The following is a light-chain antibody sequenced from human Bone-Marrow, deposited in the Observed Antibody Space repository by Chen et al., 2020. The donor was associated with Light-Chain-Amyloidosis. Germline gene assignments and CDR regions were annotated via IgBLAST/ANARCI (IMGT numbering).Light chain of an antibody. V-gene: IGLV6-57*01. J-gene: IGLJ3*02. CDR1: SGSIATNY. CDR2: EDD. CDR3: QSYQGSSQGV. Sequence: NFSQSHLHSLSESPGKSVSIFCTRSSGSIATNYVQWYQQRPGSSPTTVIYEDDQRPSGVPDRFSGSIDRSSNSASLTISGLKTEDEADYYCQSYQGSSQGVFGGGTKLTVL.